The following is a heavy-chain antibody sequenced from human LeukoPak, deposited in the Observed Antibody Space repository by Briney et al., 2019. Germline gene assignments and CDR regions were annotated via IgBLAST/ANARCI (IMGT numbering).Heavy chain of an antibody. V-gene: IGHV4-38-2*02. J-gene: IGHJ6*03. CDR3: ARVSVWWLLYYYYYMDV. Sequence: SETLSLTCTVSGYSISSGYYWGWIRQPPGKGLEWIGSIYHSGSTYYNPSLKSRVTISVDTSKNQFSLKLSSVTAADTAVYYCARVSVWWLLYYYYYMDVWGKGTTVTVSS. CDR1: GYSISSGYY. CDR2: IYHSGST. D-gene: IGHD5-12*01.